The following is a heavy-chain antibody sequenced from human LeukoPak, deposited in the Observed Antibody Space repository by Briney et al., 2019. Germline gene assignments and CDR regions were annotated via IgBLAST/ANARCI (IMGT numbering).Heavy chain of an antibody. CDR1: GYTFTGYY. J-gene: IGHJ4*02. V-gene: IGHV1-2*02. Sequence: APVKVSCKASGYTFTGYYMHWVRQAPGQGLEWMGWINPNSGGTNYAQKFQGRVTMTRDTSISTAYMELSRLRSDDTAVYYCARDLRVVWGRSDYWGQGTLVTVSS. D-gene: IGHD3-10*01. CDR3: ARDLRVVWGRSDY. CDR2: INPNSGGT.